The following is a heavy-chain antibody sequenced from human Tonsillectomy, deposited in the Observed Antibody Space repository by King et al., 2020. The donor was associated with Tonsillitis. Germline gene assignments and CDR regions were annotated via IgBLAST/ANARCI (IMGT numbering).Heavy chain of an antibody. CDR3: AIVRYCSGGTCYLHDAFDI. CDR1: GDSVSSNSAA. Sequence: VQLQQSGPGLVKPSQTLSLTCAISGDSVSSNSAAWTWIRQSPSRGLEWLGRTYYRSRWYNDYAVSVKSRITINPDTSKNQFSLQLNSVTPEDAAVYYCAIVRYCSGGTCYLHDAFDIWGQGTMVTVSS. J-gene: IGHJ3*02. D-gene: IGHD2-15*01. V-gene: IGHV6-1*01. CDR2: TYYRSRWYN.